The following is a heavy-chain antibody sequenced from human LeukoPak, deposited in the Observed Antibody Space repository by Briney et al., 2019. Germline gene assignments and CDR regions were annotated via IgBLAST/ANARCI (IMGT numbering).Heavy chain of an antibody. J-gene: IGHJ6*03. D-gene: IGHD1-26*01. CDR3: ASVVGATRYYYYMDV. CDR1: GYTFTSYD. V-gene: IGHV1-8*01. CDR2: MNPNSGNT. Sequence: ASVKVSCKASGYTFTSYDINWVRQATGQGLEWMGWMNPNSGNTGYAQKFQGRVTMTRNTSISTAYMELSSLRSEDTAVYYCASVVGATRYYYYMDVWGKGTTVTVSS.